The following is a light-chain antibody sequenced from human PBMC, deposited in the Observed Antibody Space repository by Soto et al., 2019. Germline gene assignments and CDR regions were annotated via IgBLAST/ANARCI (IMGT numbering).Light chain of an antibody. Sequence: IQLTQSPSFLSASVGDRVTITCRASQGIXSYLAWYQQKPGKAHKFLXDAASTLQRGGPSRFSGSGSGTEFTLTISSLQPEYFATYFCQQLRIYTITFGGGTKVDIK. V-gene: IGKV1-9*01. CDR1: QGIXSY. J-gene: IGKJ4*01. CDR3: QQLRIYTIT. CDR2: AAS.